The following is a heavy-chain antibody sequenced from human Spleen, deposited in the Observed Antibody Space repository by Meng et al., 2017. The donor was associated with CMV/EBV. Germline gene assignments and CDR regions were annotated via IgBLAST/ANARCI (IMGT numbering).Heavy chain of an antibody. J-gene: IGHJ6*02. CDR1: GYTFTSYD. CDR2: ISAYNGNT. V-gene: IGHV1-18*01. CDR3: ARERMLRFLERTGGYGMDV. D-gene: IGHD3-3*01. Sequence: ASVKVSCKASGYTFTSYDINWVRQAPGQGLEWMGWISAYNGNTNYAQKFQDRVTMTTDTSTSTAYLELRSLRSDDTAVYYCARERMLRFLERTGGYGMDVWGQGTTVTVSS.